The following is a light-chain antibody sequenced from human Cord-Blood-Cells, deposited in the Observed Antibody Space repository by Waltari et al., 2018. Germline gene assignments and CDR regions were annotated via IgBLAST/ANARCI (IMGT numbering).Light chain of an antibody. Sequence: PASVSGSPGQSITISCPGTSSDVGGYNYVSWYQQHPGKAPKLMIYDVSNRPSGVSNRFSGSKSGNTASLTISGLQAEDEADYYCSSYTSSSTWVFGGGTKLTVL. V-gene: IGLV2-14*01. CDR3: SSYTSSSTWV. CDR2: DVS. CDR1: SSDVGGYNY. J-gene: IGLJ3*02.